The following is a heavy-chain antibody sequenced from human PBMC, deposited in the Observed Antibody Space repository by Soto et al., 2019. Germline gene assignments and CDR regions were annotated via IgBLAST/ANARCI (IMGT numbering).Heavy chain of an antibody. CDR3: ASVLIRAQWRYGMDV. J-gene: IGHJ6*02. Sequence: QVQLVQSGAEVKKPGASVKVSCKASGYTFTRSGISWVRQAPGQGLAWMGWISAYNGNTNYAQKLQGRVTMTTDTPTSTAYMELRSRRADDTAVYYGASVLIRAQWRYGMDVWGQGTTVTVSS. CDR1: GYTFTRSG. CDR2: ISAYNGNT. V-gene: IGHV1-18*01. D-gene: IGHD2-15*01.